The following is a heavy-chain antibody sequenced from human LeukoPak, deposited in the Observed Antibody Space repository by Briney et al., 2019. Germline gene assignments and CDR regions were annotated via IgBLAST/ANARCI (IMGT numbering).Heavy chain of an antibody. CDR1: GGSFSGYY. J-gene: IGHJ4*02. Sequence: SETLSLTCAVYGGSFSGYYWSWTRQPPGKGLEWIGEINHSGSTNYNPSLKSRATISVDTSKNQFSLKLSSVTAADTAVYYCARRVVRGVKDYWGQGTLVTVSS. V-gene: IGHV4-34*01. CDR2: INHSGST. CDR3: ARRVVRGVKDY. D-gene: IGHD3-10*01.